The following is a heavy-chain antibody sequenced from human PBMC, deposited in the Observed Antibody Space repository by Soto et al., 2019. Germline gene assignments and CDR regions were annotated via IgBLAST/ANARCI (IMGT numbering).Heavy chain of an antibody. V-gene: IGHV3-11*01. Sequence: PGGSLRLSCEASGFTLSDYHMSWIRQAPGKGLEWVSYITAIGSIIYYAASVKGRFTISRDNAKNLFSQQMNSLRADGTAVYFSARAQSDDCYNDGMDVWGQGTTVTVSS. CDR2: ITAIGSII. CDR1: GFTLSDYH. CDR3: ARAQSDDCYNDGMDV. D-gene: IGHD1-1*01. J-gene: IGHJ6*02.